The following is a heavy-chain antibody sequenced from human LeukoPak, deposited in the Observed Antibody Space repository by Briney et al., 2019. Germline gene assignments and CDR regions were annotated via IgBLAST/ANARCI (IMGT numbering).Heavy chain of an antibody. CDR1: GGSIRSTTYF. CDR3: ARGGAHSYSSSSDPGDY. J-gene: IGHJ4*02. CDR2: IYYSGIT. V-gene: IGHV4-39*01. Sequence: SETLSLTCTVSGGSIRSTTYFWGWVRQPPGKGLEWIGTIYYSGITYYSPPLKSRVTISVDTSNNQFSLMLNSVTAADTAVYYCARGGAHSYSSSSDPGDYWGQGTLVTVSS. D-gene: IGHD6-6*01.